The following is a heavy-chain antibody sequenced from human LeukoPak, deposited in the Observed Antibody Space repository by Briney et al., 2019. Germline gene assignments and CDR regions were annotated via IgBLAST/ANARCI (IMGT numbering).Heavy chain of an antibody. V-gene: IGHV1-18*01. Sequence: GASVKVSCKASGYTFTSYGISWVRQAPGQGLEWMGWISAYNGNTNYAQKLQGRVTMTTDTSTSTAHMELRSLRSEDTAVYYCARVFSRRKGFGYYFDYWGQGTLVTVSS. CDR1: GYTFTSYG. J-gene: IGHJ4*02. CDR3: ARVFSRRKGFGYYFDY. CDR2: ISAYNGNT. D-gene: IGHD3-10*01.